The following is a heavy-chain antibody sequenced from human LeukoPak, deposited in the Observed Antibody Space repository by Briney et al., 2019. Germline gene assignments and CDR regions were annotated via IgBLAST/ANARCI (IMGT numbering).Heavy chain of an antibody. V-gene: IGHV5-51*01. Sequence: GESLKISCKGSGYSFTSYWIGWVRRMPGKGLEWMGIIHPGDSDTRYSPSFQGQVTISADKSIGTAYLQWSSLKASGTAMYYCARQFCSSTSCSELNYYYYYYMDVWGKGTTVTVSS. D-gene: IGHD2-2*01. CDR1: GYSFTSYW. CDR2: IHPGDSDT. J-gene: IGHJ6*03. CDR3: ARQFCSSTSCSELNYYYYYYMDV.